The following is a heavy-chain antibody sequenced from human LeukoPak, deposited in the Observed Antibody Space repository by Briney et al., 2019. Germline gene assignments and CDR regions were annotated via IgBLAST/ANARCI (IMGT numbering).Heavy chain of an antibody. J-gene: IGHJ4*02. D-gene: IGHD6-6*01. CDR1: GFTFSSYA. CDR3: AKAKYSSSSDLLDY. V-gene: IGHV3-23*01. CDR2: ISGSGGST. Sequence: GGSLRLSCAASGFTFSSYAMSWVRQAPGKGLEWVSPISGSGGSTYYADSVKGRFTISRDISKNTLFLQMNSLRADDTAVYYCAKAKYSSSSDLLDYWGQGTLVTVSS.